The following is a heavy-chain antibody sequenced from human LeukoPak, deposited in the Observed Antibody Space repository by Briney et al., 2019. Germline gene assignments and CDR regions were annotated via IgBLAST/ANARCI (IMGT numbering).Heavy chain of an antibody. CDR1: DGSFSGYY. Sequence: SETLSLTCAVYDGSFSGYYWSWIRQPPGKGLEWIGEINHSGSTNYNPSLKSRVTISVDTSKNQFSLKLSSVTAADTAVYYCAKDGKVAAAGTNWFDPWGQGTLVTVSS. CDR3: AKDGKVAAAGTNWFDP. J-gene: IGHJ5*02. CDR2: INHSGST. V-gene: IGHV4-34*01. D-gene: IGHD6-13*01.